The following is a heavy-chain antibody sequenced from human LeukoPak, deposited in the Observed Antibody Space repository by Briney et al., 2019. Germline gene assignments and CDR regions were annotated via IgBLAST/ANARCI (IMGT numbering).Heavy chain of an antibody. CDR1: GFTFVNHA. CDR3: VKAPSQHFWSGYTYWYFDL. Sequence: PGRSLTLSCAASGFTFVNHAMHWVRQAPGKGLEWVSGISWNSGNIVYADSVKGRFTISRDNAKNSLYLQMSSLRVEDMALYYCVKAPSQHFWSGYTYWYFDLWGRGTLVTVAS. CDR2: ISWNSGNI. J-gene: IGHJ2*01. D-gene: IGHD3-3*02. V-gene: IGHV3-9*03.